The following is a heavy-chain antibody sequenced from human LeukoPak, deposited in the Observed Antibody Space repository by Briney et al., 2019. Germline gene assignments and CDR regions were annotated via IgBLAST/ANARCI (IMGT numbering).Heavy chain of an antibody. D-gene: IGHD3-22*01. CDR1: GFTFSSYG. J-gene: IGHJ4*02. CDR2: ISYDGNNK. V-gene: IGHV3-33*03. CDR3: AKDMGYDSSGYVDY. Sequence: GRSLRLSCAASGFTFSSYGMHWVRQAPGKGLEWVAVISYDGNNKYCADSVKGRFTISRDNSKNTLYLQMNSLRAEDTALYYCAKDMGYDSSGYVDYWGQGTLVTVSS.